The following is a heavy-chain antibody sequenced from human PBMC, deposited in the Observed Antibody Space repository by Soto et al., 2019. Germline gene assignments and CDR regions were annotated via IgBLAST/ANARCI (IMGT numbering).Heavy chain of an antibody. CDR2: INHSGST. CDR1: GGSFSGYY. Sequence: SETLSLTCAVYGGSFSGYYWTWIRQPPGTGLEWIGEINHSGSTNYNPSLKSRVTISVDTSKNQFSLKLSSVTAADTAVYYCASSNIAAAGFYYYGMDVWGRGTTVTVSS. V-gene: IGHV4-34*01. CDR3: ASSNIAAAGFYYYGMDV. D-gene: IGHD6-13*01. J-gene: IGHJ6*02.